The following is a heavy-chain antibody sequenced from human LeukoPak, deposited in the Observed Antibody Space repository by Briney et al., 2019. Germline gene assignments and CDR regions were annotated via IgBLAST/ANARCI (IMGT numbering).Heavy chain of an antibody. CDR1: GGSISSSSYY. J-gene: IGHJ4*02. Sequence: PSETLSLTCTVSGGSISSSSYYWGWIRQPPGKGLEWIGSIYYSGSTYYNPSLKSRVTISADTSKNQFSLKLSSVTAADTAVYYCARLPIVATLGDYWGQGTLVTVSS. CDR2: IYYSGST. CDR3: ARLPIVATLGDY. V-gene: IGHV4-39*01. D-gene: IGHD5-12*01.